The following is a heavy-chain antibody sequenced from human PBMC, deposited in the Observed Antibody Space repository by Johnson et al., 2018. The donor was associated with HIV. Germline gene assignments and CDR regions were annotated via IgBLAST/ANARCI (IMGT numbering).Heavy chain of an antibody. CDR1: GFTFSTYW. V-gene: IGHV3-7*01. CDR2: IKQDGSEK. J-gene: IGHJ3*02. D-gene: IGHD6-6*01. CDR3: ARALLIAARPVGAFDI. Sequence: VQLVESVGGLVQPGGSLRLSCAASGFTFSTYWMSWVRQAPGKGLEWVANIKQDGSEKYYVDSVKGRFTISRDNAKNSLYLQMNSLRAEDTAVYYCARALLIAARPVGAFDIWGQGTMVTVSS.